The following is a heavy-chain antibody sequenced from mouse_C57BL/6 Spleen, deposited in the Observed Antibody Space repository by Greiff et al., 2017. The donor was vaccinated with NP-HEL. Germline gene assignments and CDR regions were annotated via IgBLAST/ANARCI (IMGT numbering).Heavy chain of an antibody. CDR2: ISNGGGST. V-gene: IGHV5-12*01. CDR3: ASSDCSSYDAMDY. J-gene: IGHJ4*01. CDR1: GFTFSDYY. Sequence: EVKLVESGGGLVQPGGSLKLSCAASGFTFSDYYMYWVRQTPEQRLEWVAYISNGGGSTYYTDTVKGRFTISRDNAKNTLYLQMIRYKSEDTAMYYCASSDCSSYDAMDYWGQGTSVTVSS. D-gene: IGHD1-1*01.